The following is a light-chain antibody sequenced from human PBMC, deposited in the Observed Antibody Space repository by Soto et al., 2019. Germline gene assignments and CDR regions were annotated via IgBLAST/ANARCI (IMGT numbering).Light chain of an antibody. Sequence: QSALTQPRSVSGSPGQSVTISCTGTSSDVGGYNYVSWYQQHPGKAPKLMIYDVSKRPSGVPDRFSGSKSGNTASLTISGLQAEDEADYYCCSYAGSYTPHVVFGGGTKSPS. J-gene: IGLJ2*01. CDR3: CSYAGSYTPHVV. CDR1: SSDVGGYNY. V-gene: IGLV2-11*01. CDR2: DVS.